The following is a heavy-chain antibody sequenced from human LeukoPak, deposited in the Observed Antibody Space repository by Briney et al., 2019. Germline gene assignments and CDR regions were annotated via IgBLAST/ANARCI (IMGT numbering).Heavy chain of an antibody. J-gene: IGHJ3*02. V-gene: IGHV4-34*01. Sequence: SETLSLTCAVYGGSFSGYYWSWIRQPPGKGLEWIGEINHSGSTNYNPSLKSRVTISVDTSKNQFSLKLSSVTAVDTAVYYCATCLSYYYDSSGHQVRDAFDIWGQGTMVTVSS. CDR1: GGSFSGYY. CDR2: INHSGST. CDR3: ATCLSYYYDSSGHQVRDAFDI. D-gene: IGHD3-22*01.